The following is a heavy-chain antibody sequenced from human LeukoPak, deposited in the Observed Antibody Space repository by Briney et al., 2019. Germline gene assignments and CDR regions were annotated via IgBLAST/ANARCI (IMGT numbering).Heavy chain of an antibody. CDR3: AKGTRIAAAITLDY. CDR2: ISYDGSNK. J-gene: IGHJ4*02. D-gene: IGHD6-13*01. Sequence: GGSLRLSCAASGFTFSSCGMHWVRQAPGKGLEWVAVISYDGSNKYYADSVKGRFTISRDNSKNTLYLQMNSLRAEDTAVYYCAKGTRIAAAITLDYWGQGTLVTVSS. V-gene: IGHV3-30*18. CDR1: GFTFSSCG.